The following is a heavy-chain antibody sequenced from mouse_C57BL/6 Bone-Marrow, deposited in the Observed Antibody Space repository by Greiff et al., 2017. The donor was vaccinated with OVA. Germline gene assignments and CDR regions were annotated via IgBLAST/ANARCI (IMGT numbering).Heavy chain of an antibody. J-gene: IGHJ3*01. CDR2: IRSKSSNYAT. V-gene: IGHV10-3*01. D-gene: IGHD1-1*01. CDR1: GFTFNTYA. CDR3: VRDYYGSSPWVAY. Sequence: EVQLVESGGGLVQPKGSLKLSCAASGFTFNTYAMHWVRQAPGKGLEWVARIRSKSSNYATYYADSVKDRFTISRDDSQSMLYLQMNNLKTEDTAMYYCVRDYYGSSPWVAYWGQGTLVTVSA.